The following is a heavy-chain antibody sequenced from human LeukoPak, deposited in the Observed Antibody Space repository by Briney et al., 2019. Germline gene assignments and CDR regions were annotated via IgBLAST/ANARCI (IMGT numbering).Heavy chain of an antibody. J-gene: IGHJ4*02. CDR2: IKQDGSEK. CDR1: GFTFSSYW. D-gene: IGHD3-10*01. Sequence: GGSLRLSCAASGFTFSSYWMSWVRQAPGKGLEWVANIKQDGSEKYYVDSVKGRFTISRDNAKNSLYLQMNSLRAEDTAVYYCARDPDYYGSGSKGDYWGQGTLVTVSS. V-gene: IGHV3-7*01. CDR3: ARDPDYYGSGSKGDY.